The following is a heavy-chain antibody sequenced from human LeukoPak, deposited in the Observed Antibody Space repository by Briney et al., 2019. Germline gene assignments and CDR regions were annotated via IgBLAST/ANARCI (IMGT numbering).Heavy chain of an antibody. D-gene: IGHD1-1*01. Sequence: PSEPLSLTCTVSGGSISNYYWGWIRQPPGKGLDWIGYIYYTGSTKYNPSLNSRVTISVDTSKNQFSLELRSVTAADTAVYYCTRVEVHGQSDYWGQGTLVTVSS. CDR3: TRVEVHGQSDY. V-gene: IGHV4-59*01. CDR2: IYYTGST. J-gene: IGHJ4*02. CDR1: GGSISNYY.